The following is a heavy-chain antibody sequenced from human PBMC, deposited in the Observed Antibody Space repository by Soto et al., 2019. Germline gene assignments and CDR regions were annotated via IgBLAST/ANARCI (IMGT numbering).Heavy chain of an antibody. CDR2: IRGFSPYT. D-gene: IGHD2-15*01. V-gene: IGHV3-21*01. CDR3: ARDRGYDAHDYYYNAMDV. CDR1: GFTFRTYT. Sequence: GGSLRLSCISSGFTFRTYTMNWVRQAPGKGLEWVSGIRGFSPYTFYAESVKGRFTISRDNAKNSLYLQMNSLRAEDAAVYYCARDRGYDAHDYYYNAMDVWGQGTTVTVSS. J-gene: IGHJ6*02.